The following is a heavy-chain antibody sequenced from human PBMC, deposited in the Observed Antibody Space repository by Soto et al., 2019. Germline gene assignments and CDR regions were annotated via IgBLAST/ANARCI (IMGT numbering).Heavy chain of an antibody. D-gene: IGHD3-3*01. CDR3: AKVAILGVVIYGAFDI. CDR2: ISGSGGST. J-gene: IGHJ3*02. Sequence: GGSLRLSCAASGFTFSSYAMSWVRQAPGKGLEWVSAISGSGGSTYYADSVKGRFTISRDNSKNTLYLQMNSLRAEDTAVYYCAKVAILGVVIYGAFDIWGQGTMVTVS. CDR1: GFTFSSYA. V-gene: IGHV3-23*01.